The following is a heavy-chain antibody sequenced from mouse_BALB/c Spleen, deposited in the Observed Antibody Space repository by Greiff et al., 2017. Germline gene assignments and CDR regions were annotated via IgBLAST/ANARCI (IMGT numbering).Heavy chain of an antibody. Sequence: LVESGGGLVQPGGSRKLSCAASGFTFSSFGMHWVRQAPEKGLEWVAYISSGSSTIYYADKVKGRFTISRDNPQNTLFLQMTSLRSEDTSMYYCARADYWFAYWGQGTLVTVSA. CDR1: GFTFSSFG. J-gene: IGHJ3*01. CDR2: ISSGSSTI. D-gene: IGHD2-13*01. V-gene: IGHV5-17*02. CDR3: ARADYWFAY.